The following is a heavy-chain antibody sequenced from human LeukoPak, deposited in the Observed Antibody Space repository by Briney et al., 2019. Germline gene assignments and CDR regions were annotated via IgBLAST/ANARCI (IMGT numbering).Heavy chain of an antibody. CDR1: GGSFSGYY. D-gene: IGHD5-18*01. CDR2: INHSGST. J-gene: IGHJ6*03. CDR3: ARGRGYSYGYYYYYMDV. Sequence: PSETLSLTCAVYGGSFSGYYWSWIRQPPGKGLEWIGEINHSGSTNYNPSLKSRVTISVDTSKNQFSLELSSVTAADTAVYYCARGRGYSYGYYYYYMDVWGKGTTVTVSS. V-gene: IGHV4-34*01.